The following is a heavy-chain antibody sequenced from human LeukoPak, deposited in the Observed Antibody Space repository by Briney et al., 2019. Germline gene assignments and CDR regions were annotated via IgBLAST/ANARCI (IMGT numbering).Heavy chain of an antibody. V-gene: IGHV4-34*01. CDR1: GGSFSGYY. D-gene: IGHD6-13*01. Sequence: SDTLSLTWAVYGGSFSGYYWSRIHQPPGRRQDWIGEINHSGSTNYNPALKSRVTRSVDTSNDQFSLKLSSVTAADTAVFYCARVEGLYSSSPYFDYWGQGTLVTVSS. CDR2: INHSGST. CDR3: ARVEGLYSSSPYFDY. J-gene: IGHJ4*02.